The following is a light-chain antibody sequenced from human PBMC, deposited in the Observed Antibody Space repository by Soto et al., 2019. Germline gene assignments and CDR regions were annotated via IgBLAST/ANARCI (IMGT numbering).Light chain of an antibody. CDR3: QQYXSYLIT. V-gene: IGKV1-5*01. CDR2: DAS. CDR1: QSISSW. J-gene: IGKJ5*01. Sequence: DIQMTQSPSTLSASVGDRVTITCRASQSISSWLAWYQQKPGKAPKLLIYDASSLESGVPSRFSGSGSGTEFTLTISSLQPDDFATYYCQQYXSYLITFGQGTRLEIK.